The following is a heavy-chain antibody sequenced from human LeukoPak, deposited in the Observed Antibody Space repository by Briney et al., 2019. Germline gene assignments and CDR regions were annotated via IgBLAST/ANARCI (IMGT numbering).Heavy chain of an antibody. CDR2: INHSGST. CDR3: ARSDYDDYFWFDP. J-gene: IGHJ5*02. CDR1: GGSFSGYY. Sequence: SETLSLTCAVYGGSFSGYYWSWIRQPPGKGLEWIGEINHSGSTNYNPSLKSRVTISVDTSKNQFSLKLSSVTAADTAVYYCARSDYDDYFWFDPWGQGTLVTVSS. V-gene: IGHV4-34*01. D-gene: IGHD4-17*01.